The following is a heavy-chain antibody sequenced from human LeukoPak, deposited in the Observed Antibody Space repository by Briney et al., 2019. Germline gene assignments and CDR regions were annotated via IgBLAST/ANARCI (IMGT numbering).Heavy chain of an antibody. D-gene: IGHD3-10*01. CDR3: ARDNVLLWFGELFGY. J-gene: IGHJ4*02. V-gene: IGHV3-23*01. Sequence: GGSLRLSCAASGFTFSSYAMSWVRQAPGKGLEWVSAISGSGGSTYYADSVKGRFTISRDNAKNSLYLQMNSLRAEDTAVYYCARDNVLLWFGELFGYWGQGTLVTVSS. CDR2: ISGSGGST. CDR1: GFTFSSYA.